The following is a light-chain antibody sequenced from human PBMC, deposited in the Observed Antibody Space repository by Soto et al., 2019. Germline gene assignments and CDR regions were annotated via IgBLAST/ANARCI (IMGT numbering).Light chain of an antibody. CDR3: QQYHKWPIK. J-gene: IGKJ5*01. CDR2: GAS. Sequence: EVLLTQSPATHSVSTGERATLSGSSSQTTNRNLAWYQQKPGQAPRLLIYGASTRATGVPTRFSRSGYGTEFTLTISSLQSEDVAVYYCQQYHKWPIKFGQGTRLEMK. V-gene: IGKV3-15*01. CDR1: QTTNRN.